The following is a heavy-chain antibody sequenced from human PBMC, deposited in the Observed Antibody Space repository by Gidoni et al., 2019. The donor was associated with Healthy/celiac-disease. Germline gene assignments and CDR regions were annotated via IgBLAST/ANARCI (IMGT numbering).Heavy chain of an antibody. J-gene: IGHJ6*02. CDR2: TYYRSKWYN. D-gene: IGHD3-16*01. CDR3: ARDPEVPYPKANYYYGMDV. CDR1: GDSVSSNSAA. V-gene: IGHV6-1*01. Sequence: QVQLQQSGPGLVKPSQTLSLTCAISGDSVSSNSAAWNWIRQSPSRGLEWLGRTYYRSKWYNDYAVSVKSRITINPDTSKNQFSLQLNSVTPEDTAVYYCARDPEVPYPKANYYYGMDVWGQGTTVTVSS.